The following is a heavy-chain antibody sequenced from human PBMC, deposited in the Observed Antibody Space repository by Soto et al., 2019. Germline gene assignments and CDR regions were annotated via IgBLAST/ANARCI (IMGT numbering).Heavy chain of an antibody. Sequence: QVQLVESGGGVVQPGRSLRLSCAASGFTFDSYGMHWVRQAPGKGLEWVAVISSDGNNKYYADSVKGRFSIYRDNFNDTLYLQMSSLRVEDTAVYYCVKDLLQNTVPTCGSWGQGTLVPVSS. J-gene: IGHJ5*02. D-gene: IGHD4-17*01. V-gene: IGHV3-30*18. CDR2: ISSDGNNK. CDR3: VKDLLQNTVPTCGS. CDR1: GFTFDSYG.